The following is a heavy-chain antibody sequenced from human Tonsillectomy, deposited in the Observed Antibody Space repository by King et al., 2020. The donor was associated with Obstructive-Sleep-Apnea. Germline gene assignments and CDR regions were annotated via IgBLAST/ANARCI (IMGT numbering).Heavy chain of an antibody. CDR1: GYTFTNYG. J-gene: IGHJ6*02. CDR3: ARVGGGYNLDFYYGMDV. D-gene: IGHD5-24*01. CDR2: ISAYNRNT. Sequence: QLVQSGAEVKKPGASVKVSCKASGYTFTNYGITWVRQAPGQGPEWMGWISAYNRNTNYAQKLQVRVTMTTDTSTSTAYMELRSLRSDDTAVYYCARVGGGYNLDFYYGMDVWGQGTTVTVSS. V-gene: IGHV1-18*01.